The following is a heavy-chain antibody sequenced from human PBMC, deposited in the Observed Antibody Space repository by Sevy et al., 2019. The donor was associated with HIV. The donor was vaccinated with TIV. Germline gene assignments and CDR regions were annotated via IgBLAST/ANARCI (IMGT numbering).Heavy chain of an antibody. CDR3: AKHRDTLAAAAYLDH. CDR2: IRYDGSTK. D-gene: IGHD6-13*01. Sequence: GESLKISCAATVFTFSQYGMEWVRQAPGKGLEWVAFIRYDGSTKYYADSVKGRFTISRDNSKNMLYLQMNSLRPEDTALYSCAKHRDTLAAAAYLDHWGQGTLVTVSS. CDR1: VFTFSQYG. J-gene: IGHJ4*02. V-gene: IGHV3-30*02.